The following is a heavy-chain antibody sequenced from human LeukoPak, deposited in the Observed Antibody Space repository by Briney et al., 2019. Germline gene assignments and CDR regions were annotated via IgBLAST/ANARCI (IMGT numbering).Heavy chain of an antibody. D-gene: IGHD3-9*01. V-gene: IGHV5-51*01. Sequence: GESLKISCKDSRYTFTSYRIGWVRQMPGKGLEWTGIIYPGDSDTRYSPSFQGQVTISADKSISTAYLQWSSLKASDTAMYYCASSRYDILTGYSYFEYWGQGTLVTVSS. CDR2: IYPGDSDT. CDR3: ASSRYDILTGYSYFEY. CDR1: RYTFTSYR. J-gene: IGHJ4*02.